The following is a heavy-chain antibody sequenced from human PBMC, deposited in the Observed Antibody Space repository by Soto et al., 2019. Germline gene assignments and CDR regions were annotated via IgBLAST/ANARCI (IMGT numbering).Heavy chain of an antibody. CDR3: ATSYGSGYRAFDF. Sequence: QVQLVQSGAEVKRPGSSVKVSCKDSGDTFNFYSINWVRQAPGLGLEWMGRVNPILSMSNYAQRFQGRVTMTADKPTSTAYMELSGLRSEDTAIYYCATSYGSGYRAFDFWGQGALVTVSS. CDR2: VNPILSMS. CDR1: GDTFNFYS. V-gene: IGHV1-69*04. J-gene: IGHJ4*02. D-gene: IGHD2-2*03.